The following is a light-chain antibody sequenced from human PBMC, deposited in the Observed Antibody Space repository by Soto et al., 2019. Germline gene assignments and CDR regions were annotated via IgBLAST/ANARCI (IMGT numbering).Light chain of an antibody. CDR2: AAS. Sequence: IQMTQSPSTLSASVGDRVTITCRASQSISSYLNWYHQKPGKAPNLLIYAASSLQSGVPSRFSGSGSGTDFTLTISSLQPEDFATYYCQQSYSTVTFGQGTRLGL. CDR1: QSISSY. CDR3: QQSYSTVT. J-gene: IGKJ5*01. V-gene: IGKV1-39*01.